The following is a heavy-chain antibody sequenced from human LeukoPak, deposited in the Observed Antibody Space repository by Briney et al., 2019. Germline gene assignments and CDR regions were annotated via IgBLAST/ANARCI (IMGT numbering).Heavy chain of an antibody. CDR2: IIPIFGTA. CDR3: ARGRYCGGDCYSSFDY. J-gene: IGHJ4*02. CDR1: GGTFSSYA. Sequence: ASVKVSCKASGGTFSSYAIGWVRQAPGQGLEWMGGIIPIFGTANYAQKFQGRVTITADESTSTAYMELSSLRSEDTAVYYCARGRYCGGDCYSSFDYWGQGTLVTVSS. D-gene: IGHD2-21*02. V-gene: IGHV1-69*13.